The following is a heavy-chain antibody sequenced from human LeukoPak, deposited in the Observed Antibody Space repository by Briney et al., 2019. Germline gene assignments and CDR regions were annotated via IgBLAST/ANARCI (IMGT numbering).Heavy chain of an antibody. J-gene: IGHJ4*02. Sequence: GGSLRLSCTVSGFTVSTNSMSWVRQAPGKGLEWVSFIYSDSTHYSDSVKGRFTISRDNSKNTLYLQMNSLRAEDTAVYYCARRAGAYSHPYDYWGQGTLVTVSS. V-gene: IGHV3-53*01. D-gene: IGHD4/OR15-4a*01. CDR2: IYSDST. CDR1: GFTVSTNS. CDR3: ARRAGAYSHPYDY.